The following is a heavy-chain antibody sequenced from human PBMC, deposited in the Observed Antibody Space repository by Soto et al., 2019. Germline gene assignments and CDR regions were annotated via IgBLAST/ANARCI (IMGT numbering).Heavy chain of an antibody. CDR1: GYTFTSYV. Sequence: ASVKVSCNASGYTFTSYVISWVRQAPGQGLEWMGWISAYNGNTNYAQKLQGRVTMTTDTSTSTAYMELRSLRSDDTAVYYCASGGSYYYDSSGSAFDIWGQGTMVTVSS. V-gene: IGHV1-18*01. D-gene: IGHD3-22*01. J-gene: IGHJ3*02. CDR3: ASGGSYYYDSSGSAFDI. CDR2: ISAYNGNT.